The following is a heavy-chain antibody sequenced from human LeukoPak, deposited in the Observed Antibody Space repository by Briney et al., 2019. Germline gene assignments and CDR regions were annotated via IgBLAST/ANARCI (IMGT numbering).Heavy chain of an antibody. CDR1: GFTFSNYW. Sequence: GGSLRLSCAASGFTFSNYWMAWVRQAPGKGPEWVANINLDGSQKYYVDSVKGRFTISRDNAENPLYLQMNSLRAEDTALYYCAWKRLNYFDYWGQGTLVTVFS. D-gene: IGHD1-1*01. V-gene: IGHV3-7*01. CDR3: AWKRLNYFDY. CDR2: INLDGSQK. J-gene: IGHJ4*02.